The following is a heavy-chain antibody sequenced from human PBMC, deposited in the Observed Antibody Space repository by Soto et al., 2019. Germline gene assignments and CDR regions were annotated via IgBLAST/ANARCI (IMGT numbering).Heavy chain of an antibody. CDR2: VCHTGDT. J-gene: IGHJ5*02. V-gene: IGHV4-4*02. D-gene: IGHD2-21*02. Sequence: NPSETLSLTCVVSGGTVASSHCWSLVRQSPGRGLEWIGNVCHTGDTNFNPSLQSRVTFSVDKSNNQFSLRLTSVTAADTAVYFCAREIVTAGGNNYFDPWGPGTLVTVSS. CDR1: GGTVASSHC. CDR3: AREIVTAGGNNYFDP.